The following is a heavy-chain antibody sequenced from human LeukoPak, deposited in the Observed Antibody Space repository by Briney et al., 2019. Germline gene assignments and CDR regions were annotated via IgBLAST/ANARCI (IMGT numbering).Heavy chain of an antibody. CDR3: AREGYNSGWYADY. CDR2: IYYGGST. Sequence: SETLSLTCTVSGGSISSYYWSWIRQLPGKGLEWIGYIYYGGSTNYNPSLKSRVTISVDTSKNQFSLKLSSVTAADTAVYYCAREGYNSGWYADYWGQGTLVTVSS. J-gene: IGHJ4*02. CDR1: GGSISSYY. V-gene: IGHV4-59*01. D-gene: IGHD6-19*01.